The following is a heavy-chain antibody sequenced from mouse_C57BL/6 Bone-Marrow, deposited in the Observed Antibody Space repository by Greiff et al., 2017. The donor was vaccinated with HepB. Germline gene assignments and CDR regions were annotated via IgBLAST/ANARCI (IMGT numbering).Heavy chain of an antibody. Sequence: VQLQQPGAELVRPGSSVKLSCKASGYTFTSYWMHWVKQRPIQGLEWIGNIDPSDSETHYNQKFKDKATLTVDKSSSTAYMQLSSLTSEDSAVYYCARATTVVATEGAMDYWGQGTSVTVSS. J-gene: IGHJ4*01. D-gene: IGHD1-1*01. CDR3: ARATTVVATEGAMDY. CDR1: GYTFTSYW. V-gene: IGHV1-52*01. CDR2: IDPSDSET.